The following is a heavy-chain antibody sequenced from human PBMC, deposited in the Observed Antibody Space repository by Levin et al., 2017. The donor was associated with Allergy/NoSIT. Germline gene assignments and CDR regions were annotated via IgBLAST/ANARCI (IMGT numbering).Heavy chain of an antibody. D-gene: IGHD1-26*01. J-gene: IGHJ4*02. CDR1: GFTFRNYW. V-gene: IGHV3-7*01. CDR3: TNIKSGRSYGDCFDY. Sequence: PGGSLRLSCAASGFTFRNYWMTWVRQAPGKGLEWVANIKEDGSEKNYVDSVKGRFTISRDNAENSVHLQMNSLRAEDTGVYYCTNIKSGRSYGDCFDYWGQGTLVTVSS. CDR2: IKEDGSEK.